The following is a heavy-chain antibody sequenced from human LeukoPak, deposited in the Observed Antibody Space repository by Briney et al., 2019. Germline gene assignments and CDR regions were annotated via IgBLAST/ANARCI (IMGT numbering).Heavy chain of an antibody. V-gene: IGHV3-23*01. D-gene: IGHD4-23*01. CDR2: LTDSGGTT. CDR3: AKDRPVDKRFDP. CDR1: GFTFGNYA. Sequence: PGGSLSLSCVASGFTFGNYAMGWLRQAPGRRPEWVSSLTDSGGTTFYVDSVKGRFTISRDNSKNTLYLQMNSLRAEDTAVYYCAKDRPVDKRFDPWGQGTLVTVSS. J-gene: IGHJ5*02.